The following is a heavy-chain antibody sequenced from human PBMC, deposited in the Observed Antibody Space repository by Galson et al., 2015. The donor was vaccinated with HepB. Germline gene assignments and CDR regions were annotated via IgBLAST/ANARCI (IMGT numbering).Heavy chain of an antibody. CDR1: GFTFTRYW. Sequence: SLRLSCAASGFTFTRYWMHWVRQAPGKGLVWVSRISDYNGDYTNYADSVKGRFTISRDNAQNTLYLQMNSLRAEDTAVYYCVRDLAGGDGRWGQGTLVTVSS. J-gene: IGHJ4*02. CDR2: ISDYNGDYT. V-gene: IGHV3-74*01. D-gene: IGHD2-21*01. CDR3: VRDLAGGDGR.